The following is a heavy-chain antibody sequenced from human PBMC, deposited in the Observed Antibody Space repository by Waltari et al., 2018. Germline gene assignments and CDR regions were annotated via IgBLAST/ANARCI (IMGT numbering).Heavy chain of an antibody. V-gene: IGHV1-46*04. D-gene: IGHD2-2*01. Sequence: QVQLVQSGAVVKKPGASVKVSCKASGYTFSDFYIHWVRQAPGQGLEWMGRVNPNGGSTTYAQKLQDRVTMTRGTSTSTVYMELSSLRSEDTAVYYCARAGSTLIWGVAEWGQGTLVTVSS. J-gene: IGHJ4*02. CDR2: VNPNGGST. CDR1: GYTFSDFY. CDR3: ARAGSTLIWGVAE.